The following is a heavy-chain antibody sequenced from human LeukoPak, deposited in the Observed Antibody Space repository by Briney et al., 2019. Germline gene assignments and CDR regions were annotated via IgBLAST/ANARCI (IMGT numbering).Heavy chain of an antibody. CDR3: ARYCSSTSCQGDFDY. CDR1: GGSISSGGYY. V-gene: IGHV4-31*03. D-gene: IGHD2-2*01. Sequence: SETLSLTCTVSGGSISSGGYYWSWIRQPPGKGLEWIGYIYYSGSTYYNPSLKSRVTISVDTSKNQFSLKLSSVTAADTAVYYCARYCSSTSCQGDFDYWGQGTLVTVSS. J-gene: IGHJ4*02. CDR2: IYYSGST.